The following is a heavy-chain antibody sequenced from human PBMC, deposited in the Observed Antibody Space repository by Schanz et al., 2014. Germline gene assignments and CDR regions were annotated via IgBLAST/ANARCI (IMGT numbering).Heavy chain of an antibody. D-gene: IGHD5-12*01. V-gene: IGHV1-2*06. Sequence: QVQLVQSGAEVKKPGASVKVSCKASGYTLTAYFIHWVRQAPGQGLEWMGRINPNTGGTNFAQKFQGRVTMTRDTSITTAYMDLSGLTSDDTAVYYCAREKGHGYSGLSWGQGTLLAVSS. CDR1: GYTLTAYF. J-gene: IGHJ5*02. CDR2: INPNTGGT. CDR3: AREKGHGYSGLS.